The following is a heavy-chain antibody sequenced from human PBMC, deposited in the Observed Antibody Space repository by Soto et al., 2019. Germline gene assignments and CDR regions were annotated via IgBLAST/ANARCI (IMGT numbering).Heavy chain of an antibody. D-gene: IGHD3-10*01. V-gene: IGHV1-2*02. Sequence: HVQLVQSGTEVKKPGASVRVSCMVSGYPFTTYYIHWVRQAPGQGLEWMGWIDPRSGGTVYEQKFQGRVTMTRATSISTVYMDLSGQTSADTALYYCATDDYGMFPYGGQGSLVTVSS. J-gene: IGHJ4*02. CDR1: GYPFTTYY. CDR2: IDPRSGGT. CDR3: ATDDYGMFPY.